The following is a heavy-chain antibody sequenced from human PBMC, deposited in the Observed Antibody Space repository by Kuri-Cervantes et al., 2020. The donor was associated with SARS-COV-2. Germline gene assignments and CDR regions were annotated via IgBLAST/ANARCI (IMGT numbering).Heavy chain of an antibody. J-gene: IGHJ5*02. CDR1: GGSIGSYY. CDR3: ARHGYCSGGSCYSGSDWFDP. Sequence: SETLSLTCTVSGGSIGSYYWSWIRQPPGKGLEWIGYIYYSGSTNYNPSLKSRVTISADTSKNQFSLKLSSVTAADTAVYYCARHGYCSGGSCYSGSDWFDPWGQGTLVTVSS. V-gene: IGHV4-59*08. D-gene: IGHD2-15*01. CDR2: IYYSGST.